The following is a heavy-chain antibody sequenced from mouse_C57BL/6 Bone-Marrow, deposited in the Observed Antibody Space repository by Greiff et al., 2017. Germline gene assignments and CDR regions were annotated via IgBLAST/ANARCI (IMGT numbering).Heavy chain of an antibody. CDR2: IDPSDSYT. D-gene: IGHD4-1*01. V-gene: IGHV1-69*01. CDR3: AREGNWEVGFDY. CDR1: GYTFTSYW. J-gene: IGHJ2*01. Sequence: QVQLKQPGAELVMPGASVKLSCKASGYTFTSYWMHWVKQRPGQGLEWIGEIDPSDSYTNYTQKFKGKSTLTVDKSSSTAYMQLSSLTSEDSAVYYCAREGNWEVGFDYWGQGTTLTVSS.